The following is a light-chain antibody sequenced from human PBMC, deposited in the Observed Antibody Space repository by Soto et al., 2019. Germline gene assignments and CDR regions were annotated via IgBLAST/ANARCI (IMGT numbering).Light chain of an antibody. V-gene: IGKV1-5*01. J-gene: IGKJ5*01. CDR3: QQYNTYST. CDR1: QNIRNW. CDR2: DAS. Sequence: DIQMTQSPSTLSASVGDSVTITCRASQNIRNWLAWYQQKPGKAPNPLINDASSLKSGVPARFSGSGSGTEFTLTISSLQPDDFATYYCQQYNTYSTFGQGTRLEIK.